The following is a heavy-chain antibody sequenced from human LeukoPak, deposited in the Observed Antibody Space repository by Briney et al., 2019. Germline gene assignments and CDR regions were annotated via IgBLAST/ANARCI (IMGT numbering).Heavy chain of an antibody. J-gene: IGHJ3*02. CDR3: ARDPRLGAFDI. D-gene: IGHD6-19*01. V-gene: IGHV4-31*03. Sequence: SQTLSLTCTLSGGSISSGGYSWSWIRQHPGKGLEWIGYIYYSGSTYYNPSLKSRVTISVDTSKNQFSLKLSSVTAADTAVYYCARDPRLGAFDIWGQGTMVTVSS. CDR1: GGSISSGGYS. CDR2: IYYSGST.